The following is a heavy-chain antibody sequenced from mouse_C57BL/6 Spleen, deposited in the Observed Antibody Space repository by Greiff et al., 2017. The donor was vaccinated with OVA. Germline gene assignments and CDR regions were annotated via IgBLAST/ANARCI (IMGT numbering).Heavy chain of an antibody. V-gene: IGHV1-19*01. D-gene: IGHD2-1*01. CDR3: ARKDGNYAWFAY. J-gene: IGHJ3*01. CDR2: INPYNGGT. CDR1: GYTFTDYY. Sequence: VQLQQSGPVLVKPGASVKMSCKASGYTFTDYYMNWVKQSHGKSLEWIGVINPYNGGTSYNKKFKGKATLTVDKSSSTAYMELNSLTSEDSAVYYCARKDGNYAWFAYWGQGTLVTVSA.